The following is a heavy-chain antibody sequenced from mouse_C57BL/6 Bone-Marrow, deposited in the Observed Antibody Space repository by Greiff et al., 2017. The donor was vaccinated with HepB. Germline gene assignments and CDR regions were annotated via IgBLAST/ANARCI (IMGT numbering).Heavy chain of an antibody. V-gene: IGHV1-42*01. Sequence: EVKLQESGPELVKPGASVKISCKASGYSFTGYYMNWVKQSPEKSLEWIGEINPSTGGTTYNQKFKAKATLTVDKSSSTAYMQLKSLTSEDSAVYYCARGREFITTVWWYFDVWGTGTTVTVSS. CDR2: INPSTGGT. D-gene: IGHD1-1*01. J-gene: IGHJ1*03. CDR1: GYSFTGYY. CDR3: ARGREFITTVWWYFDV.